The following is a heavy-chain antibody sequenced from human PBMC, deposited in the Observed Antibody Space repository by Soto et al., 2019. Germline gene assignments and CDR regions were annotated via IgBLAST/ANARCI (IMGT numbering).Heavy chain of an antibody. Sequence: QVQLVQSGAEMKKPGSSVKVSCKASGGTLNSFNTYTISWVRQAHGQGLEWMGGIIPMFGTTNYAQKFQGRVIITEDKSTSTTYMELSSLRSEDTAVYYCARVEGDRSRGVAIWFAPWGQGALVTVSS. CDR2: IIPMFGTT. D-gene: IGHD3-10*01. CDR1: GGTLNSFNTYT. V-gene: IGHV1-69*06. CDR3: ARVEGDRSRGVAIWFAP. J-gene: IGHJ5*02.